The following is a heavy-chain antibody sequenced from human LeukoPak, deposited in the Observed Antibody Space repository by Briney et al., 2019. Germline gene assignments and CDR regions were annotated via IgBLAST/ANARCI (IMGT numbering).Heavy chain of an antibody. V-gene: IGHV1-69*05. J-gene: IGHJ6*03. Sequence: GSSEKVSCKASGGTFSSYAISWVRQAPGQGLEWMGGIIPIFGTANYAQKFQGRVTITTDESTSTAYMELSSLRSEDTGVYYCARDKSAGRDGYNYYYMDVWGKGTTVTVSS. CDR3: ARDKSAGRDGYNYYYMDV. CDR2: IIPIFGTA. D-gene: IGHD5-24*01. CDR1: GGTFSSYA.